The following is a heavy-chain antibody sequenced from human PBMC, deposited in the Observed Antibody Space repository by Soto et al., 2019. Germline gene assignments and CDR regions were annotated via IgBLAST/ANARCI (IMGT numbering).Heavy chain of an antibody. J-gene: IGHJ6*03. Sequence: GGSLRLSCAASGFTFSSYSMNWVRQAPGKGLEWVSFISSSGTTIYYADSVKGRLTISRDNAKNSLYLQMNSLRAEDTAVYYCAREHRYGDYGPFYYYYMDVWGKGTTVTVSS. CDR3: AREHRYGDYGPFYYYYMDV. CDR1: GFTFSSYS. V-gene: IGHV3-48*01. D-gene: IGHD5-12*01. CDR2: ISSSGTTI.